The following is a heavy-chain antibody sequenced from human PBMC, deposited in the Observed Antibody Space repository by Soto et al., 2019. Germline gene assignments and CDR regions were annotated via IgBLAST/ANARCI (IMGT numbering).Heavy chain of an antibody. D-gene: IGHD3-9*01. CDR2: IYPGDSDP. V-gene: IGHV5-51*01. CDR3: ASGLGYYFNF. J-gene: IGHJ4*02. CDR1: GYSFSTNW. Sequence: PGESLKISCEASGYSFSTNWIGWVRQMPGKGLEWMGIIYPGDSDPRYSPAFQGQVTISADKSTRTAFLQWTSLKASDTAMYYCASGLGYYFNFWGQGTLVTVSS.